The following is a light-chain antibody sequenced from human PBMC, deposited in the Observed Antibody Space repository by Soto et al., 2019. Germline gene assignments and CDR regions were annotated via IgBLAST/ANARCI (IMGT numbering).Light chain of an antibody. J-gene: IGKJ1*01. CDR3: QQYNNWLWT. CDR1: QSINAH. V-gene: IGKV3-15*01. CDR2: GAS. Sequence: EVVMTQSPATLSVSPGERVTLSCRASQSINAHLAWYQQKPGQAPRLLIHGASTRATGIPARFSGSGFGDEFILTISSLQSEDFAVYYCQQYNNWLWTFGQGTKVEIQ.